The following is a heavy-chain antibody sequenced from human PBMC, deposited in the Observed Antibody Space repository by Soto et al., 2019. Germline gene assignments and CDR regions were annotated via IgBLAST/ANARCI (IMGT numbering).Heavy chain of an antibody. J-gene: IGHJ4*02. CDR1: GFTFNTYA. D-gene: IGHD3-16*02. Sequence: GGSLRLSCAASGFTFNTYAMSWVRQAPGKGLEWVSSIDSNGENTDYEDSVKGRFTISRDNAKNSLSLQMNSLRVEDTALYYCARDRYFFDSWGQGIVVTVSS. CDR2: IDSNGENT. CDR3: ARDRYFFDS. V-gene: IGHV3-20*04.